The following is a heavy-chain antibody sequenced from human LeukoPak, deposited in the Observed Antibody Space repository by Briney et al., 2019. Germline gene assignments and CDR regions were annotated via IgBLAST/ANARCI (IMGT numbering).Heavy chain of an antibody. V-gene: IGHV3-30*02. CDR3: ARETGTWDNYFDF. Sequence: PGGSLRLSCAASGLTFGNFGFHWVRQAPGKGLEWVTFIHFDGILQNYVDSVEGRFSISRDNSKSTVYLQMNSLRPEDTAVYYCARETGTWDNYFDFWGQGTLVTVSS. J-gene: IGHJ4*02. D-gene: IGHD1-14*01. CDR1: GLTFGNFG. CDR2: IHFDGILQ.